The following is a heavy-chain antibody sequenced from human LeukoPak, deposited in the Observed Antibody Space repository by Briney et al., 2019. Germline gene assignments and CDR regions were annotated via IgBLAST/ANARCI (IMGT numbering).Heavy chain of an antibody. J-gene: IGHJ4*02. CDR2: INHIGST. Sequence: SETLSLTCAVYGGSFSGYYWSWIRQPPGKGLEWIGEINHIGSTNYNPSLKSRVTISVDTSKNQFSLKLSSVTAADTAVYYCARGRRSYAWLVLKYYFDYWGQGTLVTVSS. CDR1: GGSFSGYY. D-gene: IGHD6-19*01. CDR3: ARGRRSYAWLVLKYYFDY. V-gene: IGHV4-34*01.